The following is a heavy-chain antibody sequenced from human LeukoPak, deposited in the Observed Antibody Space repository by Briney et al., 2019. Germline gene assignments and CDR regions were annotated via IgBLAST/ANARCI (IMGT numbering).Heavy chain of an antibody. D-gene: IGHD3-22*01. CDR3: ARAQGYYYDSSWSHQIDY. Sequence: SETLSLTCTVSGGSISSSSYYWGWIRQPPGKGLEWIGIIYYSGSTYYNPSLKSRVTISVDKSKNQFSLKLSSVTAADTAVYYCARAQGYYYDSSWSHQIDYWGQGTLVTVSS. J-gene: IGHJ4*02. V-gene: IGHV4-39*07. CDR2: IYYSGST. CDR1: GGSISSSSYY.